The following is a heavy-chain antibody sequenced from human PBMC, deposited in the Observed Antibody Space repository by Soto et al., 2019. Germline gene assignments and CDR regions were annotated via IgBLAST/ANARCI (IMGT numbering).Heavy chain of an antibody. CDR2: VSAYNGER. CDR3: SRGTSIPASGDY. J-gene: IGHJ4*01. D-gene: IGHD6-6*01. Sequence: QVQLVKSGAEVKKPGASVKVSCKASGYTFTNSGINWVRQAPGQGLEWLGWVSAYNGERRYAQRVQARVIMTTDTSTTTAYMELRSLRSDDTAVYYCSRGTSIPASGDYWGQGTLVTVSS. CDR1: GYTFTNSG. V-gene: IGHV1-18*01.